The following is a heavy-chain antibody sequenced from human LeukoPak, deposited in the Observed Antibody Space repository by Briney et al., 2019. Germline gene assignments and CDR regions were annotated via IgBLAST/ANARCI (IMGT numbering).Heavy chain of an antibody. Sequence: GGSLRLSCSASGFTVSDNYMGWVRQAPGKGLEWVSFIYSGGGTSYADSVKGRFTISRDSSKNTLYLQMNSLRAEDTAVYYCARGGLAANRGFDYWGQGTLVTVSS. V-gene: IGHV3-66*02. J-gene: IGHJ4*02. D-gene: IGHD5-24*01. CDR1: GFTVSDNY. CDR2: IYSGGGT. CDR3: ARGGLAANRGFDY.